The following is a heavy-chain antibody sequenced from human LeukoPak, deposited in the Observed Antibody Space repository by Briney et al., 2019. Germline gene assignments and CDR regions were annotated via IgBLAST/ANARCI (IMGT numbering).Heavy chain of an antibody. D-gene: IGHD2-21*02. Sequence: GASVKVSCKASGYTFTGYYMHWVRQAPGQGLEWMGWINPNSGGTNYAQKFQGRVTMTRDTSISTAYMELSRLRSVDTAVYYCARAYCGGDCYSDAFDIWGQGTMVTVSS. CDR3: ARAYCGGDCYSDAFDI. J-gene: IGHJ3*02. V-gene: IGHV1-2*02. CDR2: INPNSGGT. CDR1: GYTFTGYY.